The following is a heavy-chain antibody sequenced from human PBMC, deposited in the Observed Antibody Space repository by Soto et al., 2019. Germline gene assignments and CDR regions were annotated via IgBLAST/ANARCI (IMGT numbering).Heavy chain of an antibody. V-gene: IGHV3-7*01. J-gene: IGHJ5*02. Sequence: GGSLRLSGAASGFTFSSYWMSWVRQAPGKGLEWVANIKQDGSEKYYVYSVKGRCTISRDNAKNSLYLQMNSLRAEDTAVYYCARFGVVVPAAKDFNWFDPWGQGTLVTVSS. CDR3: ARFGVVVPAAKDFNWFDP. CDR2: IKQDGSEK. CDR1: GFTFSSYW. D-gene: IGHD2-2*01.